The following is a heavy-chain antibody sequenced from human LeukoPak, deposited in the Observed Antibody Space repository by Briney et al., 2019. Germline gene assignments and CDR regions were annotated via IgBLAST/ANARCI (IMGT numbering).Heavy chain of an antibody. CDR3: ARREASWLPFDC. CDR1: GGSIRSSSYY. V-gene: IGHV4-39*01. Sequence: PSETLSLTCTVSGGSIRSSSYYWDWIRQPPGKGLEWIGSIYYSGSTYYNPSLKSRVTISVDTSKNQFSLNLRFVTAADTAVYYCARREASWLPFDCWGQGTLVTVSS. J-gene: IGHJ4*02. D-gene: IGHD5-24*01. CDR2: IYYSGST.